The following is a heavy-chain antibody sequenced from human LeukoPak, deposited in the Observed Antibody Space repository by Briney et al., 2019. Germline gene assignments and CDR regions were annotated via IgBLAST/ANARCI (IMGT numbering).Heavy chain of an antibody. CDR3: AKDRGSGELSLDY. D-gene: IGHD3-10*01. CDR1: GFTFSNYG. CDR2: IWYDGTNK. J-gene: IGHJ4*02. Sequence: PGGSLRLSCAASGFTFSNYGMHWVRQAPGKGLEWVAVIWYDGTNKYYGDSVKGRFTISRDNSKNTLYLQINSLRVEDTAVYYCAKDRGSGELSLDYWGQGTPVTVSS. V-gene: IGHV3-33*06.